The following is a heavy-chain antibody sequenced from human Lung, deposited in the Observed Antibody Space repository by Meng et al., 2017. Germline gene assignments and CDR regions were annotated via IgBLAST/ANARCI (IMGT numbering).Heavy chain of an antibody. D-gene: IGHD4-17*01. CDR1: GFTFSTPW. J-gene: IGHJ4*02. CDR2: ITGDGSST. Sequence: GQLVESVGGLVLPVGSLRLSCAASGFTFSTPWMHWVRQAPWKGLEWVSRITGDGSSTIYADSVQGRFTMSRDNAKNTLSLQMNSLRAEDTAVYYCARGGVTTDDWGQGTLVTVSS. CDR3: ARGGVTTDD. V-gene: IGHV3-74*01.